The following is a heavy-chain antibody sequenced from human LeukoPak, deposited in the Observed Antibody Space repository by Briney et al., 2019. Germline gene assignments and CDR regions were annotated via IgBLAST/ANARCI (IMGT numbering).Heavy chain of an antibody. J-gene: IGHJ4*02. CDR1: GLSISNFW. Sequence: GGSLRLSCAASGLSISNFWMHWVRQAPGKGLEWVAIIDKDGNEIKYVDSVKGRFTLSRDNARNSVYLQMNSLRTEDTALYYCVTDGDKWNDYQYWGQGTLVTVSS. CDR3: VTDGDKWNDYQY. CDR2: IDKDGNEI. D-gene: IGHD1-1*01. V-gene: IGHV3-7*01.